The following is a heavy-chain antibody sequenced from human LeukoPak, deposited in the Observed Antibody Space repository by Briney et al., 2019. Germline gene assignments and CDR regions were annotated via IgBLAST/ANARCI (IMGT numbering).Heavy chain of an antibody. J-gene: IGHJ6*03. V-gene: IGHV1-18*01. D-gene: IGHD6-6*01. CDR1: GYTFTSYG. Sequence: ASVKVSCKASGYTFTSYGISWVRQAPGQGLEWMGRISAYNGNTNYAQKLQGRVTMTTDTSTSTAYMELRSLRSDDTAVYYCARGGIRHHSSSPPGYYYMDVWGKGTTVTVSS. CDR2: ISAYNGNT. CDR3: ARGGIRHHSSSPPGYYYMDV.